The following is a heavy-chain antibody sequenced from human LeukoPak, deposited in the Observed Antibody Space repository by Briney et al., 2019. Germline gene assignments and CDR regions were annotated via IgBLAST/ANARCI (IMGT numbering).Heavy chain of an antibody. V-gene: IGHV4-61*02. Sequence: SETLSLTCTVSGGSISSGSYYWSWIRQPAGKGLEWIGRIYTSGSTNYNPSLKSRVTISVDTSKNQSSLKLSSVTAADTAVYYCARVGYYDSSGYRGYYYYYMDVWGKGTTVTVSS. CDR3: ARVGYYDSSGYRGYYYYYMDV. CDR2: IYTSGST. D-gene: IGHD3-22*01. CDR1: GGSISSGSYY. J-gene: IGHJ6*03.